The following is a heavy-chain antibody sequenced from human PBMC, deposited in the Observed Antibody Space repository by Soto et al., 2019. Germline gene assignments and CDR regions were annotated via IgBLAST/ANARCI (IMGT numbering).Heavy chain of an antibody. J-gene: IGHJ4*02. D-gene: IGHD3-9*01. CDR3: AKDPTLLRYFDWLLSPFDY. Sequence: GGSLRLSCAASGFTFSSYAMSWVRQAPGKGLEWVSAISGSGGSTYYADSVKGRFTISRDNSKNTLYLQMNSLRAEDTAVYYCAKDPTLLRYFDWLLSPFDYWGQGTLVTVS. CDR1: GFTFSSYA. V-gene: IGHV3-23*01. CDR2: ISGSGGST.